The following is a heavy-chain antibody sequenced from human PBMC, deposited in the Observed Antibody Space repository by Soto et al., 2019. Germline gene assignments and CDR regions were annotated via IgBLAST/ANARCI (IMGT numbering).Heavy chain of an antibody. CDR1: GGSFSGYY. CDR3: ARPYCSGGSCYSGFDY. D-gene: IGHD2-15*01. Sequence: PSETLSLTCAVYGGSFSGYYWSWIRQPPGKGLEWIGEINHSGSTNYNPSLKSRVTISVDTSKNQFSLKLSSVTAADTAVYYCARPYCSGGSCYSGFDYWGQGTLVTVSS. V-gene: IGHV4-34*01. CDR2: INHSGST. J-gene: IGHJ4*02.